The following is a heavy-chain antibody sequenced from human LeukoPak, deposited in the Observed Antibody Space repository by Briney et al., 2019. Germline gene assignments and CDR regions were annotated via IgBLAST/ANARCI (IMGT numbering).Heavy chain of an antibody. CDR2: MNPNRGNT. J-gene: IGHJ6*02. D-gene: IGHD3-10*01. V-gene: IGHV1-8*01. CDR3: AIRYGSGSYYNAYYYYYYGMDV. CDR1: GYTFTSYD. Sequence: ASVKVSCKASGYTFTSYDINWVRQATGQGLEWMGWMNPNRGNTGYAQKFQGRVTMTRNTSISTAYMELSSLRSEDTAVYYCAIRYGSGSYYNAYYYYYYGMDVWGQGTTVTVSS.